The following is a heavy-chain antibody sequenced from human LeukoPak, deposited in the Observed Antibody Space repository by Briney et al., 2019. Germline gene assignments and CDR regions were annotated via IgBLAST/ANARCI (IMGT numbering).Heavy chain of an antibody. D-gene: IGHD1-26*01. CDR3: ARRSGRNFEY. Sequence: GGSLRLSCVASGFTFSNYAMSWVRQAPGEGLEWVSSITAGGGTTYYADSVKGRLTISRDNSKDTLYLQMNSLRAEDTAVYYCARRSGRNFEYWGQGTLVTVSS. CDR2: ITAGGGTT. CDR1: GFTFSNYA. J-gene: IGHJ4*02. V-gene: IGHV3-23*01.